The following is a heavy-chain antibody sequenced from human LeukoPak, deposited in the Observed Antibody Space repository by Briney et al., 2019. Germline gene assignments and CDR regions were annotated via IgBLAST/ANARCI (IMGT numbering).Heavy chain of an antibody. D-gene: IGHD3-22*01. V-gene: IGHV3-23*01. CDR3: AKDPSFNTISY. J-gene: IGHJ4*02. CDR1: GFTFSSYA. Sequence: QAGGSLRLSCAASGFTFSSYAMSWVRQAPVKGLEWVSAISGSGGSTYYADSVKGRFTISRDNSKNTLYLQMNSLRAEDTAVYYCAKDPSFNTISYWGQGTLVTVSS. CDR2: ISGSGGST.